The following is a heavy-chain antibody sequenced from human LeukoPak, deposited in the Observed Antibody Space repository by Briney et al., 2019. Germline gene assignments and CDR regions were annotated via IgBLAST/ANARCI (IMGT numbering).Heavy chain of an antibody. CDR2: INHSGST. J-gene: IGHJ4*02. D-gene: IGHD6-19*01. Sequence: PSETLSLTCTVSGGSISSGSYYWSWIRQPAGKGLEWIGEINHSGSTNYNPSLKSRVTISVDTSKNQFSLKLSSVTAADTAVYYCARRGPIAVAGPVDYWGQGTLVTVSS. CDR1: GGSISSGSYY. V-gene: IGHV4-61*10. CDR3: ARRGPIAVAGPVDY.